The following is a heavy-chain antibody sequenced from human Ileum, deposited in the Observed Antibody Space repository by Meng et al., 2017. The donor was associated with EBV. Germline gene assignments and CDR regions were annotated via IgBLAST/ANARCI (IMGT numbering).Heavy chain of an antibody. D-gene: IGHD2-8*02. Sequence: VQLKQGAAGLVKPSETLSLTCAVNGGSLSGDYWNWIRQPPGKGLEWIGEIIHGGSPSYNPSLKSRVTISIDTSKNQLSLMLSSVTAADTAVYYCARRPTGIDYWGQGTLVTVSS. CDR1: GGSLSGDY. V-gene: IGHV4-34*12. CDR3: ARRPTGIDY. CDR2: IIHGGSP. J-gene: IGHJ4*02.